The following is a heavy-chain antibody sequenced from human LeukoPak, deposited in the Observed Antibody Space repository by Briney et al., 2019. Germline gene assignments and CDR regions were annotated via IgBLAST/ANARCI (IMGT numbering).Heavy chain of an antibody. V-gene: IGHV4-34*01. J-gene: IGHJ4*02. CDR2: INHSGST. Sequence: SETLSLTCAVYGGSFSGYYWSWIRQPPGKGLEWIGEINHSGSTYYNPSLKSRVTISVDTSKNQFSLKLSSVTAADTAVYYCAATRQQLGPCFDYWGQGTLVTVSS. CDR1: GGSFSGYY. CDR3: AATRQQLGPCFDY. D-gene: IGHD6-13*01.